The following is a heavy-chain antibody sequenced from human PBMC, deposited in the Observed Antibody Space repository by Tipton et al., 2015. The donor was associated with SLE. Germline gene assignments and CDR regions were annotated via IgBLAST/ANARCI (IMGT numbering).Heavy chain of an antibody. CDR1: GGSISSSSYY. J-gene: IGHJ5*02. Sequence: LRLSCTVSGGSISSSSYYWGWIRQPPGKGLEWIGSIYYSGSTYYNPSLKSRVTISVDTSKNQFSLKLSSVTAADTAVYYCARGRAGWGGAYNWFDPWGQGTLVTVSA. V-gene: IGHV4-39*07. CDR2: IYYSGST. CDR3: ARGRAGWGGAYNWFDP. D-gene: IGHD3-10*01.